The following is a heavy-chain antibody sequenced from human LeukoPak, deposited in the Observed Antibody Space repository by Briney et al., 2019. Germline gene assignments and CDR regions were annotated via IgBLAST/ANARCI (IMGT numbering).Heavy chain of an antibody. D-gene: IGHD3-3*01. V-gene: IGHV3-11*06. Sequence: GGSLRLSCAASGFTFSSSAMSWIRQAPGKGLEWVSYISSSSSYTNYADSVKGRFTISRDNAKNSLYLQMNSLRAEDTAVYYCARVASSEWLSYGMDVWGQGTTVTVSS. CDR2: ISSSSSYT. CDR3: ARVASSEWLSYGMDV. CDR1: GFTFSSSA. J-gene: IGHJ6*02.